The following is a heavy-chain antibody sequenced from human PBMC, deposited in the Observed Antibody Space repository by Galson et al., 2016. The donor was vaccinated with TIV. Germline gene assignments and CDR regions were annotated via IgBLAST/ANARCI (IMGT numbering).Heavy chain of an antibody. CDR2: ISRSDTTI. Sequence: SLRLSCAASGFIFNNYEMNWVRQGPGKGLEWVSHISRSDTTIYYADSVEGRFTISRDNAKNSLYLQMNCLRAEDTAVYYCARDLADNSDYYPTPFDFWGQGTLVTVSS. V-gene: IGHV3-48*03. CDR3: ARDLADNSDYYPTPFDF. D-gene: IGHD3-22*01. CDR1: GFIFNNYE. J-gene: IGHJ4*02.